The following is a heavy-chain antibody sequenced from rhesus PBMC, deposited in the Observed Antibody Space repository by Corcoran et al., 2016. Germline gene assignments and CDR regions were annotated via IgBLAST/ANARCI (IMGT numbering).Heavy chain of an antibody. J-gene: IGHJ1*01. Sequence: EVQVAESGGGLVQPGGSLRLSCVASGFTVSSYWMSLVRQDCGKGLEWISDIYGSTMYYGDSVKGRFTVSRDNAKNSLYLQMNSLRAEDTAVYYCARRPPYSNYAGYFEFWGQGALVTVFS. V-gene: IGHV3-11*01. D-gene: IGHD4-23*01. CDR2: IYGSTM. CDR3: ARRPPYSNYAGYFEF. CDR1: GFTVSSYW.